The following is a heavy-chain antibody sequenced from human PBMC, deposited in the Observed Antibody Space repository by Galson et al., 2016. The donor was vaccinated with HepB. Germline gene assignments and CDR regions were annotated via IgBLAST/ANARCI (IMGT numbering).Heavy chain of an antibody. CDR3: ARRTCTGAAGTLFFDF. CDR2: LYYSGNT. V-gene: IGHV4-39*02. D-gene: IGHD6-13*01. J-gene: IGHJ4*02. CDR1: GGSISSSSYC. Sequence: SETLSLTCIVSGGSISSSSYCWGWIRQPPGKGLEWIGSLYYSGNTNYNPSLKSRATISVDTSDNSFSLKMRSVTAADTALYYCARRTCTGAAGTLFFDFWGQGTLVTVSS.